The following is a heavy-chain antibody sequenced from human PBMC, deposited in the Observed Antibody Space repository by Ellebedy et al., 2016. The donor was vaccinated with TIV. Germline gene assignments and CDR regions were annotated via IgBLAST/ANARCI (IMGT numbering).Heavy chain of an antibody. Sequence: GESLKISXAASGYSFPNNWIGWVRQMPGKGLEWVGIIYPADADVRYSPSFQGQVTISADKSISTAYLQWSSLKASDTAMYYCARREAMGGGHYVYWGPGTLVTVSS. CDR2: IYPADADV. D-gene: IGHD2-15*01. J-gene: IGHJ4*02. CDR1: GYSFPNNW. V-gene: IGHV5-51*01. CDR3: ARREAMGGGHYVY.